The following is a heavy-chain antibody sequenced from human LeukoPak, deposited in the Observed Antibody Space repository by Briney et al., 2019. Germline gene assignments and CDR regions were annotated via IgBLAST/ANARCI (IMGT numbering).Heavy chain of an antibody. V-gene: IGHV4-61*02. CDR2: IYTSGST. CDR3: ARRVAPFDY. D-gene: IGHD2-21*01. CDR1: GGPISSGSYY. J-gene: IGHJ4*02. Sequence: SQTLSLTCTVSGGPISSGSYYWSWIRQPAGKGLEWIGRIYTSGSTNYNPSLKSRVTISVDTSKNQFSLKLSSVTAADTAVYYCARRVAPFDYWGQGTLVTVSS.